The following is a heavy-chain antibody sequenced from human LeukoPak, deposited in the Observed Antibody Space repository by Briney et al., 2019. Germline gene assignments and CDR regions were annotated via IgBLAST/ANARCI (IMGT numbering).Heavy chain of an antibody. CDR2: IYYSGST. D-gene: IGHD4-23*01. V-gene: IGHV4-59*08. Sequence: PSETLSLTCTVSGGSISSYYWSWIRQPPGKGLEWIGYIYYSGSTNYNPSLKSRVTISVDTSKNQFSLKLSSVTAADTAVYYCARGVAGYGGKSKAAVDYWGQGTLVTVSS. CDR1: GGSISSYY. CDR3: ARGVAGYGGKSKAAVDY. J-gene: IGHJ4*02.